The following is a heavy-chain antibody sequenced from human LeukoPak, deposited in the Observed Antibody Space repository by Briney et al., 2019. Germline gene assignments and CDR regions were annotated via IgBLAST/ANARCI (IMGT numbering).Heavy chain of an antibody. CDR2: ISQDGSEK. CDR3: AREANARFAY. J-gene: IGHJ4*02. D-gene: IGHD1-1*01. Sequence: GGSLRLSCAASGCTFSSYWMSWLRQAPAKGLEWVATISQDGSEKFYVNSAKGRFTVSRDNAKTSLYLQMNSLRAEDTAVYYCAREANARFAYWGQGTLVTVSS. V-gene: IGHV3-7*01. CDR1: GCTFSSYW.